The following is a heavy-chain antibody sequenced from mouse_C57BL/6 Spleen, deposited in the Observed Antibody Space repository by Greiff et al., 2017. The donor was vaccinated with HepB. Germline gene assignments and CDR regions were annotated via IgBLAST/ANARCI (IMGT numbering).Heavy chain of an antibody. CDR1: GYAFSSYW. J-gene: IGHJ3*01. CDR2: IHPGDGDT. Sequence: QVQLQQSGAELVKPGASVKISCKASGYAFSSYWMNWVKQRPGKGLEWIGQIHPGDGDTNYNGKFKGKATLTADKSSSTAYMQLSSLTSEDSAVYFCARGGNPDAWFAYWGQGTLVTVSA. V-gene: IGHV1-80*01. CDR3: ARGGNPDAWFAY.